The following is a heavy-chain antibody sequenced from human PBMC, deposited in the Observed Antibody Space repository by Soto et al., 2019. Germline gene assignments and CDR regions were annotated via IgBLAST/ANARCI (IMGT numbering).Heavy chain of an antibody. D-gene: IGHD2-2*01. Sequence: QVQLVESGGGVVQPGRSLRLSCAASGFTFSTYAMHWVRQAPGKGLEWVAVLSYDGSNKYYADSVKGRFTISRDNYKNSLYLQMNSLSVEDTAVYYCARVVPAAMYYYYGMDVWGQGTTVTVSS. J-gene: IGHJ6*02. CDR3: ARVVPAAMYYYYGMDV. CDR1: GFTFSTYA. CDR2: LSYDGSNK. V-gene: IGHV3-30*03.